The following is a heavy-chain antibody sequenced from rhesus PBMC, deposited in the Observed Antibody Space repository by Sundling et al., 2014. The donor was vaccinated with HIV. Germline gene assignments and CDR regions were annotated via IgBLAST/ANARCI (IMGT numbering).Heavy chain of an antibody. CDR2: IYGSGGNA. CDR3: ASGSYCRY. CDR1: GGSISDPYY. V-gene: IGHV4-106*01. J-gene: IGHJ4*01. Sequence: QVQLQESGPGLVKPSETLSLTCVVSGGSISDPYYWSWIRQPPGKGLEWIGYIYGSGGNAYYNPSLKSRVTISRDTSKNQFSLKLSSVTAADTAVYYCASGSYCRYWGQGVLITVSS. D-gene: IGHD3-16*01.